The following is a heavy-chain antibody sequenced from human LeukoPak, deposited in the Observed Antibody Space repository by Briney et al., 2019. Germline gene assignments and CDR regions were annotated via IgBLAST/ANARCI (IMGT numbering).Heavy chain of an antibody. J-gene: IGHJ6*04. CDR2: IIPIFGTA. V-gene: IGHV1-69*01. Sequence: SVKVSCKASGGTPSSYAISCVRQAPGQGLEWMGGIIPIFGTANYAQKFQGRVTITADESTSTAYMELSSLRSEDTAVYYCARESCSSTSCYAEDYYYYGMDVWGKGTTVTVSS. CDR3: ARESCSSTSCYAEDYYYYGMDV. CDR1: GGTPSSYA. D-gene: IGHD2-2*01.